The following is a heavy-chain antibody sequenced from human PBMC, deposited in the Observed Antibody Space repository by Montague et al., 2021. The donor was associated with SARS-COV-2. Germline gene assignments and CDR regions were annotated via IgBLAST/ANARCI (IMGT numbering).Heavy chain of an antibody. D-gene: IGHD2-2*01. V-gene: IGHV4-38-2*02. J-gene: IGHJ4*02. CDR3: ARSQDCSTTSCHFDY. CDR1: GYSISSGYY. CDR2: IYHSGST. Sequence: SETLSLTCNVSGYSISSGYYWGWIRQPPGKGLEWIGSIYHSGSTXXNPXXXSRVTISVDTSKNQFSLKLSSVTAADTAVYYCARSQDCSTTSCHFDYWGQGTLVTVSS.